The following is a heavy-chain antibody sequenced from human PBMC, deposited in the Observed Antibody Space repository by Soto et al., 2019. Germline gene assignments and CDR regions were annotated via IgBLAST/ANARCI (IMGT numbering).Heavy chain of an antibody. CDR2: INPNSGDT. CDR1: GYTFTGYY. D-gene: IGHD4-17*01. J-gene: IGHJ4*02. V-gene: IGHV1-2*04. CDR3: ATQRDYGDYGAFDF. Sequence: LKVSCKASGYTFTGYYIHWVRQAPGQGLEWMGWINPNSGDTKYAQKFQGWVTMTRDTSISTAYMELSRLRSDDTAVYYCATQRDYGDYGAFDFWGQGTQVTVSS.